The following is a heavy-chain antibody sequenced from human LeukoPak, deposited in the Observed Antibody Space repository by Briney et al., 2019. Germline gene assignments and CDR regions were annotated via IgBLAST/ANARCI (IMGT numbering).Heavy chain of an antibody. V-gene: IGHV1-2*02. J-gene: IGHJ4*02. CDR3: ARGSMVTIWMFDY. CDR1: GYTFTGYY. Sequence: ASVKVSCKASGYTFTGYYMHWVRQAPGQGLEWMGWINPNSGGTNYAQKFQGRVTMTRDTSISTAYMELSRLRSDDTAVYYCARGSMVTIWMFDYWGQGTLVTVSS. D-gene: IGHD5-18*01. CDR2: INPNSGGT.